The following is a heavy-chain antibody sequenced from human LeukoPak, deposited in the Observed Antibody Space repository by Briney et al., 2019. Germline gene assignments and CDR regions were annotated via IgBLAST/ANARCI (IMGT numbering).Heavy chain of an antibody. J-gene: IGHJ3*01. CDR2: ISGGDGTT. CDR3: ARPGDGSFSDAFDV. Sequence: GGSLRLSCAASGFTFSNYAMSWVRQAPGKGLEWVSLISGGDGTTYYADSVKGRFTISRDNSKNTLFLQMHRLRAEDTAVYYCARPGDGSFSDAFDVWGQGTMVTVSS. CDR1: GFTFSNYA. V-gene: IGHV3-23*01. D-gene: IGHD1-26*01.